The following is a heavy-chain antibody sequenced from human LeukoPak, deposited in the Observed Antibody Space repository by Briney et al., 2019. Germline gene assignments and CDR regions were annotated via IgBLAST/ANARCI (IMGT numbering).Heavy chain of an antibody. CDR1: GFTFSRYA. J-gene: IGHJ4*02. V-gene: IGHV3-30-3*01. D-gene: IGHD4-17*01. Sequence: GGSLRLSCAASGFTFSRYAMHWVRQAPGKGLEWVAVIAYDGSNKYYADSVKGRFTISRDNSKNTLYLQTNSLRAEDTAVYYCAREFYGGQYFDYWGQGTLVTVSS. CDR2: IAYDGSNK. CDR3: AREFYGGQYFDY.